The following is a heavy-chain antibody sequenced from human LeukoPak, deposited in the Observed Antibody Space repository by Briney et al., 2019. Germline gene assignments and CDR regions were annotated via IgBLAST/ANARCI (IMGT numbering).Heavy chain of an antibody. CDR2: ISYDGSNK. CDR3: AKGPRRIVGATHGAFDI. V-gene: IGHV3-30*18. Sequence: GGSLRLSCAASGFTFSSYGMHWVRQAPGKGLEWVAVISYDGSNKYYADSVKGRFTISRDNSKNTLYLQMNSLRAEDTAVYYCAKGPRRIVGATHGAFDIWGQGTMVTVSS. D-gene: IGHD1-26*01. CDR1: GFTFSSYG. J-gene: IGHJ3*02.